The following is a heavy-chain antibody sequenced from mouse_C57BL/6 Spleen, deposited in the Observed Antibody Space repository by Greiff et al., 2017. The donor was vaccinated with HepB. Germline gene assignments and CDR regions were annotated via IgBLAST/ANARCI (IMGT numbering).Heavy chain of an antibody. J-gene: IGHJ4*01. V-gene: IGHV5-16*01. CDR2: INYDGSST. D-gene: IGHD2-2*01. Sequence: EVKLVESEGGLVQPGSSMKLSCTASGFTFSDYYMAWVRQVPEKGLEWVANINYDGSSTYYLDSLKSRFIISRDNAKNILYLQMSSLKSEDTATYYCAREEGGYTESAMDYWGQGTSVTVSS. CDR1: GFTFSDYY. CDR3: AREEGGYTESAMDY.